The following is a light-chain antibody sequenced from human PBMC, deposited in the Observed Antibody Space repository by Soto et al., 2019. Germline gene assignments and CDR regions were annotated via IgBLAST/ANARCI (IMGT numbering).Light chain of an antibody. CDR1: QSVSSSY. Sequence: EIVLTQSPGTLSLSPGERATLSCRASQSVSSSYLAWYQQKPGQAPRLLIYGASSRATGIPDRFSGSGSGTDFTLPISRLEPEDFAVYYCQQYGSSRVTFGPGTKVDIK. J-gene: IGKJ3*01. CDR3: QQYGSSRVT. CDR2: GAS. V-gene: IGKV3-20*01.